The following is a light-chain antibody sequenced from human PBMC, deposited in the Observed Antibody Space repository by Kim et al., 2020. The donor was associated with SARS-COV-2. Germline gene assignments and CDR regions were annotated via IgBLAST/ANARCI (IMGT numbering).Light chain of an antibody. V-gene: IGLV2-11*03. J-gene: IGLJ3*02. CDR2: DVT. CDR3: CSYAGSYTLV. Sequence: GQSVTSSCTGTSSDVGNYNFVSWYQQHPGKAPTLMISDVTKRPSGVPVRFSGSKSGNTASLTISGLQAEDEADYYCCSYAGSYTLVFGGGTQLTVL. CDR1: SSDVGNYNF.